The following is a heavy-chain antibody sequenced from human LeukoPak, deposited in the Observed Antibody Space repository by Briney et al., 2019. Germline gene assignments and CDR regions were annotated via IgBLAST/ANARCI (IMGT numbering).Heavy chain of an antibody. J-gene: IGHJ3*02. Sequence: SVKVSCKASGGTFSSYAISWVRQAPGQGLEWMGRIIPILGIANYAQKFQGRVTITADKSTSTAYMELSSLRSEDTAVYYCARERKTVTAENGAFDIWGQGTMVTVSS. CDR3: ARERKTVTAENGAFDI. CDR2: IIPILGIA. V-gene: IGHV1-69*04. CDR1: GGTFSSYA. D-gene: IGHD7-27*01.